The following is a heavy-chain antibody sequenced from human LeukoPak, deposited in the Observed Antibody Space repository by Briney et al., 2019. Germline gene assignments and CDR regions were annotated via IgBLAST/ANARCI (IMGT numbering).Heavy chain of an antibody. Sequence: GGSLRLSCAASGFTFSSYAMSWVRQAPGKGLEWVSGISSSGGTTYYADSVKGRFTISRDNSKNTLYLQMNSLRAEDTAVYYCAKLGYCSSTSCRDWYFDLWGRGTLVTVSS. V-gene: IGHV3-23*01. CDR2: ISSSGGTT. J-gene: IGHJ2*01. CDR3: AKLGYCSSTSCRDWYFDL. D-gene: IGHD2-2*01. CDR1: GFTFSSYA.